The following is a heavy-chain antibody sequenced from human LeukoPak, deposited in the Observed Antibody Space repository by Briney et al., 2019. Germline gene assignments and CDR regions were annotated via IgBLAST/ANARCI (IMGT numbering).Heavy chain of an antibody. CDR2: IYTSGST. Sequence: PSETLSLTCTVSGGSISSYYWSWIRQPPGKGLEWLGYIYTSGSTNYNPSLKSRVTISVDTSKNQFSLKLSSVTAADTAVYYCARQKPRYCSSTSCSHGNAFDIWGQGTMVTVSS. CDR1: GGSISSYY. V-gene: IGHV4-4*09. D-gene: IGHD2-2*01. CDR3: ARQKPRYCSSTSCSHGNAFDI. J-gene: IGHJ3*02.